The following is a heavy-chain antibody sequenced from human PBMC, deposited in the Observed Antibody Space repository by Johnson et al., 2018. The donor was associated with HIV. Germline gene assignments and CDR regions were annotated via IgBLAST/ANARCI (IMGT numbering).Heavy chain of an antibody. Sequence: EVQLVESGGGLVKPGGSLRLSCAASGFTFSNAWMSWVRQAPGKGLEWVGRIKSKTDGGTTDYAAPVKGRFTISRDDSKNTLYLQMNSLRAEDTAVYYCARACSGGSCYEEKSPDAFDIWGQGTMVTVSS. CDR2: IKSKTDGGTT. V-gene: IGHV3-15*01. CDR3: ARACSGGSCYEEKSPDAFDI. J-gene: IGHJ3*02. D-gene: IGHD2-15*01. CDR1: GFTFSNAW.